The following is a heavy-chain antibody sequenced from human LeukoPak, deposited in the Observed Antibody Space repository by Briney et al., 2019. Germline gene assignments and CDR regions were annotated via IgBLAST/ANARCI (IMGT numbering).Heavy chain of an antibody. J-gene: IGHJ4*02. D-gene: IGHD3-10*01. V-gene: IGHV3-23*01. CDR1: GFTFTNYA. CDR3: AKAVGRYFYGSGSYWDY. CDR2: ISGSGGDT. Sequence: GGSLRLSCAASGFTFTNYAMSWVRQAPGKGLEWVSAISGSGGDTYYADSLKGRFTISRDNFKNTLYLQMSSLRVEDTALFYCAKAVGRYFYGSGSYWDYWGQGNLVTVSS.